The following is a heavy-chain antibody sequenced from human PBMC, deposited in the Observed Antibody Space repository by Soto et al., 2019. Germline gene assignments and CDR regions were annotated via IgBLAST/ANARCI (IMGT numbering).Heavy chain of an antibody. CDR2: ISSSSSTI. CDR1: GFTFSSYS. D-gene: IGHD3-9*01. Sequence: GGSLRLSCAASGFTFSSYSMNWVRQAPGKGLEWVSYISSSSSTIYYADSVKGRFTISRDNAKNSLYLQMNSLRAEDTAVYYCARATYYDILTGYFQMGYYMDVWGKGTTVTVSS. CDR3: ARATYYDILTGYFQMGYYMDV. J-gene: IGHJ6*03. V-gene: IGHV3-48*01.